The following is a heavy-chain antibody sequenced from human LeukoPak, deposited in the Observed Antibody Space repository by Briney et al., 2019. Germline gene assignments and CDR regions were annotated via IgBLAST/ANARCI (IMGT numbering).Heavy chain of an antibody. CDR1: GGTFSSYA. V-gene: IGHV1-69*13. D-gene: IGHD3-3*01. CDR3: AGPSKGFLDYYGMDV. J-gene: IGHJ6*02. CDR2: FIPIFGTA. Sequence: SVKVSCKASGGTFSSYAISWVRQAPGQGLEWMGGFIPIFGTANYAQKFQGRVTITADESTSTAYMELSSLRSEDTAVYYCAGPSKGFLDYYGMDVWGQGTTVTVSS.